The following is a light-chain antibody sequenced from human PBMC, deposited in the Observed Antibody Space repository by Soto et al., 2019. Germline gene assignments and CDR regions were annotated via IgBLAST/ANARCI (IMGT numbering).Light chain of an antibody. CDR1: QGIGNA. J-gene: IGKJ2*01. V-gene: IGKV1-17*01. Sequence: DIQMTQSPSSLSASVGDRVTITCRASQGIGNALGWFQQKPGKAPKRLIYGASTLQGGVPSRFSGSGSGTEFTLTISSLQPEDFATYYCLQHNSYPYTFGQGTNLEIK. CDR2: GAS. CDR3: LQHNSYPYT.